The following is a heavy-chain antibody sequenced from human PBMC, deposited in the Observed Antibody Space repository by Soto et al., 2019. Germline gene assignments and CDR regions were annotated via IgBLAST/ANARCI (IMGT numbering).Heavy chain of an antibody. CDR3: ARGRGYSYGLDP. V-gene: IGHV4-30-4*01. J-gene: IGHJ5*02. Sequence: QVQLQESGPGLVKPSQTLSLTCTVSGDSISSNNNYWRWIRQPPGVGLEWIGFISYSGTTSYSPSLKSRVAISLDTSKNQFSLSLSAVTAADTAVYYCARGRGYSYGLDPWGQGTLVTVSS. CDR2: ISYSGTT. CDR1: GDSISSNNNY. D-gene: IGHD5-18*01.